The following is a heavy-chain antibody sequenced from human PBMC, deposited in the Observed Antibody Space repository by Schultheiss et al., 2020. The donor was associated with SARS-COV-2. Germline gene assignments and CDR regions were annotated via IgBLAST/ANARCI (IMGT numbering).Heavy chain of an antibody. J-gene: IGHJ3*02. CDR3: AKILEGDAFDI. V-gene: IGHV4-59*01. CDR1: GGSISSYY. Sequence: SETLSLTCTVSGGSISSYYWSWIRQPPGKGLEWIGYIYYSGSTNYNPSLKSRVTISVDTSKNQFSLKLSSVTAADTAVYYCAKILEGDAFDIWGQGTMVTVSS. CDR2: IYYSGST. D-gene: IGHD3-3*01.